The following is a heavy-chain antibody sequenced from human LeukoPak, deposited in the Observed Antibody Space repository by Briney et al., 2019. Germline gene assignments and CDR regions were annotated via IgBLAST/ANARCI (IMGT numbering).Heavy chain of an antibody. V-gene: IGHV4-59*01. CDR1: GGSISSYY. J-gene: IGHJ6*02. D-gene: IGHD3-3*01. CDR3: ARSPFGDFWSGYYSTGGPDYYYGTDV. Sequence: SETLSLTCTVSGGSISSYYWSWIRQPPGKGLEWIGYIYYSGSTNYNPSLKSRVTISVDTSKNQFSLKLSSVTAADTAVYYCARSPFGDFWSGYYSTGGPDYYYGTDVWGQGTTVTVSS. CDR2: IYYSGST.